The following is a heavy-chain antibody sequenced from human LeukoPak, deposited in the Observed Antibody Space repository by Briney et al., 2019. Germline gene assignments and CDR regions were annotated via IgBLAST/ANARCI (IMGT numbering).Heavy chain of an antibody. Sequence: GGSLRLSCAASGFTFSSYAMNWFRQAPGKGLEWVEFIRYDGSNKYYADSVKGRFTISRDNSKNTLYLQMNSLRAEDTAVYYCAKGGSSSWYPNFDYWGQGTLVTVSS. J-gene: IGHJ4*02. V-gene: IGHV3-30*02. D-gene: IGHD6-13*01. CDR3: AKGGSSSWYPNFDY. CDR2: IRYDGSNK. CDR1: GFTFSSYA.